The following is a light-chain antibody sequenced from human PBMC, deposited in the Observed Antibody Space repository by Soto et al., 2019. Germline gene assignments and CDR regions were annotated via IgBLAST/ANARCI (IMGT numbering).Light chain of an antibody. CDR2: AAS. V-gene: IGKV1-8*01. J-gene: IGKJ1*01. Sequence: ALRMTQSPSSISAFTGDRVTITCRTSRPISTYLAWYQQKPGKTPTLLMYAASTLQSGVPSRFSGRGSGTDFTLTISCLQSEDFAPYYCQQYYTYPLAFGQGTNIEIK. CDR1: RPISTY. CDR3: QQYYTYPLA.